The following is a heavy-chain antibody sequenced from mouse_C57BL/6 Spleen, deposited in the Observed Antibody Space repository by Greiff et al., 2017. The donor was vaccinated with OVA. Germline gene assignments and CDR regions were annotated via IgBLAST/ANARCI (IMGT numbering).Heavy chain of an antibody. J-gene: IGHJ1*03. V-gene: IGHV14-2*01. CDR3: AETAQATNWYFDV. CDR2: IDPEDGET. CDR1: GFNIKDYY. Sequence: EVKLVESGAELVKPGASVKLSCTASGFNIKDYYMHWVKQRTEQGLEWIGRIDPEDGETKYAPKFQGKATITADTSSNTAYLQLSSLTSEDTAVYYCAETAQATNWYFDVWGTGTTVTVSS. D-gene: IGHD3-2*02.